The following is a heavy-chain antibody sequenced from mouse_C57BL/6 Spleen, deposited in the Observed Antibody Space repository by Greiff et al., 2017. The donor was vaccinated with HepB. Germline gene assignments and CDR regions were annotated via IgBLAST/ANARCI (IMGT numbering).Heavy chain of an antibody. V-gene: IGHV1-81*01. CDR1: GYTFTSYG. D-gene: IGHD4-1*01. J-gene: IGHJ2*01. CDR3: ARDAGTFDD. CDR2: IYPRGGNT. Sequence: VKVVESGAELARPGASVKLSCKASGYTFTSYGISWVKQRTGQGLEWIGAIYPRGGNTYYNEKFKGKATLTADKSSSTAYMELRRLTSEDSAVYVCARDAGTFDDWGQGTTLTVSS.